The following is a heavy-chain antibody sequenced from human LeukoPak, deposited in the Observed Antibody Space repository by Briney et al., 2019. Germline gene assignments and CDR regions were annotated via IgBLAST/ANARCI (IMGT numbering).Heavy chain of an antibody. CDR1: GFTFSSYA. D-gene: IGHD2-15*01. J-gene: IGHJ4*02. Sequence: GGSLRLSCAASGFTFSSYAMHWVRQAPGQGLEWVAIMSYDGSSKYYADPVKGRFTISRDNSKNTLYLQMISLRAEDTAVYYCARDFVGYCTGASCYESYFDHWGQGTLVTVSS. CDR3: ARDFVGYCTGASCYESYFDH. V-gene: IGHV3-30*01. CDR2: MSYDGSSK.